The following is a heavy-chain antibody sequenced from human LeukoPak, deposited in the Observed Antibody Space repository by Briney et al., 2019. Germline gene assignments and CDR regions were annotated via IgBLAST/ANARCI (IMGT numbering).Heavy chain of an antibody. J-gene: IGHJ4*02. CDR2: INHSGST. CDR1: GGSFSGYY. Sequence: SSETLSLTCAVYGGSFSGYYWCWIRQPPGKGLEWIGEINHSGSTNYNPSLKSRVTISVDTSKNQFSLRLYSVTAADTAVYYCMRHAPNYDSSGYFNYWGQGTMVAVSS. D-gene: IGHD3-22*01. V-gene: IGHV4-34*01. CDR3: MRHAPNYDSSGYFNY.